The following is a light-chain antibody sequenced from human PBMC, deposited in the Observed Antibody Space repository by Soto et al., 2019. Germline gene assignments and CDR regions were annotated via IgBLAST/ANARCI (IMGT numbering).Light chain of an antibody. V-gene: IGLV2-8*01. CDR1: SSDIGGYNY. CDR2: EVS. Sequence: QSALTQPLSASGSPGQSVTIFCTGTSSDIGGYNYVSWYQQHPGKAPKLMIFEVSKRPSGVPDRFSGSKSGNTASLTVSGLQAEDEADYYCSSFAGSNNFGVFGTGTKVTVL. J-gene: IGLJ1*01. CDR3: SSFAGSNNFGV.